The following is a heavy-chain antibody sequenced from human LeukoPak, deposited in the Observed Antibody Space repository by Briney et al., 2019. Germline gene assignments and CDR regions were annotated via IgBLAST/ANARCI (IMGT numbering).Heavy chain of an antibody. V-gene: IGHV3-23*01. CDR3: AKVDCGTFGCRRFDL. Sequence: GGSLRLSCAASGLTLSSHAMNWVRQAPGKGPEWVSAITGSGDYTAYADSVKGRFTITRDNSKNTLYLQMNSLRAEDTAIYYCAKVDCGTFGCRRFDLWGRGTLVTVSS. D-gene: IGHD2-21*01. CDR1: GLTLSSHA. CDR2: ITGSGDYT. J-gene: IGHJ2*01.